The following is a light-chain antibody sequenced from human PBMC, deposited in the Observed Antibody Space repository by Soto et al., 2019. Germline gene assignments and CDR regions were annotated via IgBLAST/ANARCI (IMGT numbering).Light chain of an antibody. J-gene: IGKJ1*01. CDR3: QQYNNWPPPCT. CDR1: QSVSSSY. Sequence: EIVLTQSSGTLSLSPGERATLSCRASQSVSSSYLAWYQHKPGQAPRLLIYDTSTRATGIPARFSGSGSGTEFTLTITSLQSEDFALYYCQQYNNWPPPCTFGQGTKVDIK. V-gene: IGKV3-15*01. CDR2: DTS.